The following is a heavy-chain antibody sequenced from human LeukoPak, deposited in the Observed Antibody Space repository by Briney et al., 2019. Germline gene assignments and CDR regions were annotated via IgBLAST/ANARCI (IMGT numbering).Heavy chain of an antibody. D-gene: IGHD3-10*01. V-gene: IGHV4-4*02. CDR3: ARDSAVPQHWFDH. J-gene: IGHJ5*02. CDR2: IYHSGST. Sequence: PSETLSLTRAVSGGSISSSNGWSWVRQPPGKGLEWIGEIYHSGSTNYNPSLKSRVTISVDKSKNQFSLKLNSVTAADTAVYYCARDSAVPQHWFDHWGQGTLVTVSS. CDR1: GGSISSSNG.